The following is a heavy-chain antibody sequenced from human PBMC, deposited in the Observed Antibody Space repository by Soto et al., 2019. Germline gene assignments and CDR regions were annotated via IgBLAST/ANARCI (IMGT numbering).Heavy chain of an antibody. CDR2: ISYDGSNK. J-gene: IGHJ6*02. V-gene: IGHV3-30*18. D-gene: IGHD2-8*01. CDR1: GFTFSSYG. CDR3: AKPQGYCTKGVCPLYYYGMDV. Sequence: GGSLRLSCAASGFTFSSYGMHWVRQAPGKGLEWVAVISYDGSNKYYADSVKGRFTISRDNSKNTLYLQMNSLRAEDTAVYYCAKPQGYCTKGVCPLYYYGMDVWGQGTTVTVSS.